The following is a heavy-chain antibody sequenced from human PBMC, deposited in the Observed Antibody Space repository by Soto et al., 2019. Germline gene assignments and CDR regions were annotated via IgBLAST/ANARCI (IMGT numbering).Heavy chain of an antibody. CDR1: GYTFSDYY. D-gene: IGHD2-15*01. J-gene: IGHJ3*02. CDR3: TRENIENSDCLYDAFDI. Sequence: GASVKVSCKASGYTFSDYYTHWVRQAPGKGLEWMGWMNPKSGGTYFAQKFQGRVTLTRDTSISTAYMEVNRLRSDDKAVYYWTRENIENSDCLYDAFDIWGRGTRVSVAS. CDR2: MNPKSGGT. V-gene: IGHV1-2*02.